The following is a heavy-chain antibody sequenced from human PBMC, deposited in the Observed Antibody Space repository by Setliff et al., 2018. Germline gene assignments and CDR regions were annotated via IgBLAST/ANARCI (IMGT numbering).Heavy chain of an antibody. CDR1: GFSLSDHY. V-gene: IGHV3-72*01. J-gene: IGHJ4*02. CDR2: FRDKASGYTA. Sequence: LRLSCAASGFSLSDHYVDWVRQAPGKGLEWVGRFRDKASGYTAEYAASVKGRFTISRDDSKNSRDLQMSSLKTEDTAVYYCTRTPCSSSRCLSQLDYWSQGALVTVSS. CDR3: TRTPCSSSRCLSQLDY. D-gene: IGHD2-2*01.